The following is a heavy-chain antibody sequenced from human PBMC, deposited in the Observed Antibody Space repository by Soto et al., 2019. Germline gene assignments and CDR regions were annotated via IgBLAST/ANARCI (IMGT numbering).Heavy chain of an antibody. CDR3: ARARGYGYDYYYYGMDV. D-gene: IGHD5-18*01. J-gene: IGHJ6*02. CDR1: GGTFSSYA. CDR2: IIPIFGTA. V-gene: IGHV1-69*13. Sequence: SVKVSCKASGGTFSSYAISWVRQAPGQGLEWMGGIIPIFGTANYAQKFQGRVTITADESTSTAYMELSSLRSEDTAVYYCARARGYGYDYYYYGMDVWGQGTTVTVSS.